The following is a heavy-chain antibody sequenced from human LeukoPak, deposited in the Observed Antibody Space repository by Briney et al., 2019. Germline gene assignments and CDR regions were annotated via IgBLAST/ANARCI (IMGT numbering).Heavy chain of an antibody. CDR1: GFSFSTYW. Sequence: GGSLRLSCAASGFSFSTYWMSWVRQAPGKGREWVANIKEDGSEKYYVDSLEGRFTISRDNAKNSLYLQMNSLRGEDTAMYYCARDSAGNDYWGQGTLVTVSS. CDR2: IKEDGSEK. D-gene: IGHD6-13*01. V-gene: IGHV3-7*01. J-gene: IGHJ4*02. CDR3: ARDSAGNDY.